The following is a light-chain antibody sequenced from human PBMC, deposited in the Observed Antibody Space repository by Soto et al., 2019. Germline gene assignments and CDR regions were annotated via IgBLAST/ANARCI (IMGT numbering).Light chain of an antibody. J-gene: IGKJ2*01. CDR1: QTISSW. CDR3: QQYNTYYT. V-gene: IGKV1-5*03. CDR2: KAS. Sequence: PMTQSPSTLSASVGDRVTITCRASQTISSWLAWYQQKPGQAPKLLIYKASTLEGGVSSRFSGSGSGTDFTLTISNLQPDDFATYYCQQYNTYYTFGQGTKLEIK.